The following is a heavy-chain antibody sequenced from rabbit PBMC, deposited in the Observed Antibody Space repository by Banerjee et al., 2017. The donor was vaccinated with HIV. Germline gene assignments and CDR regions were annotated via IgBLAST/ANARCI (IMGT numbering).Heavy chain of an antibody. CDR2: IYPNYGTT. J-gene: IGHJ6*01. CDR1: GIDFSSYG. CDR3: ASQDAGYVGVGYSL. V-gene: IGHV1S45*01. D-gene: IGHD7-1*01. Sequence: QEQLVESGGGLVTLGGSLKLSCKASGIDFSSYGISWVRQAPGKGLEWIAYIYPNYGTTDYASWAKGRFTISKTSSTTVTLQMTSLTAADTATYFCASQDAGYVGVGYSLWGQGTLVTVS.